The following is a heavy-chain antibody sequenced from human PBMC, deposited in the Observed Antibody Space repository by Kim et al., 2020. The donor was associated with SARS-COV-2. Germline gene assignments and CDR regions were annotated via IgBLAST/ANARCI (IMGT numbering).Heavy chain of an antibody. D-gene: IGHD3-16*01. V-gene: IGHV4-31*02. J-gene: IGHJ4*02. CDR2: T. CDR3: ARLKGSHGYYDV. Sequence: TYYDPARMSRLTISVDTSKNQFSLNLASLTVADTAVYFCARLKGSHGYYDVWGQGTLVTVSS.